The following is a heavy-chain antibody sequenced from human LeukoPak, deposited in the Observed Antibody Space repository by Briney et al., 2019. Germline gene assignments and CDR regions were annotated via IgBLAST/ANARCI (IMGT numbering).Heavy chain of an antibody. Sequence: ASVKVSCKASGYTFTGYYMHWVRQAPGQGLEWMGWINPNSGGTNYAQKFQGRVTMTRDTSISTAYMELSRLRSDDTAVYYCARVGPTVRWYIDIWGQGTMVTVSS. V-gene: IGHV1-2*02. CDR2: INPNSGGT. J-gene: IGHJ3*02. CDR3: ARVGPTVRWYIDI. CDR1: GYTFTGYY. D-gene: IGHD4-23*01.